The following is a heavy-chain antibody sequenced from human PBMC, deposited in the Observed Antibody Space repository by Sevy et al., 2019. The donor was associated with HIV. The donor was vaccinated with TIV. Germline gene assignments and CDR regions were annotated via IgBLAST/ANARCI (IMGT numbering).Heavy chain of an antibody. J-gene: IGHJ6*02. V-gene: IGHV3-7*03. Sequence: GGSLRLSCAASGFTFNRYWMSWVRQAPGKGLQWVANIKLDGSEKYHLDSVRGRFTISRDNAKNSLYLQMNSLRAEDTAVYYCARDCNSATCLWGLDVWGLGTTVTVSS. CDR1: GFTFNRYW. D-gene: IGHD1-26*01. CDR3: ARDCNSATCLWGLDV. CDR2: IKLDGSEK.